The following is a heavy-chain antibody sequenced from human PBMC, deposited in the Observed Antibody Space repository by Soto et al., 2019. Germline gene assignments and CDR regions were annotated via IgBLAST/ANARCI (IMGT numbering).Heavy chain of an antibody. CDR1: GWFFSGYY. J-gene: IGHJ4*02. Sequence: QVQLQQWGAGLLKPSETLSLTCAVYGWFFSGYYWSWIRQPPGKGLEWIGEINHSGGTNSNPSLKSRVTISVDTSKNQFSLKLSSVTAADTAVYFCARAYGGNVFDYWGQGTLVTVSS. D-gene: IGHD4-17*01. V-gene: IGHV4-34*01. CDR3: ARAYGGNVFDY. CDR2: INHSGGT.